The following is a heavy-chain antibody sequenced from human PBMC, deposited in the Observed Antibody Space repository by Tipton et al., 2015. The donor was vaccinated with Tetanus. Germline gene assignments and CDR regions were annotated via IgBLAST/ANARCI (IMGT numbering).Heavy chain of an antibody. V-gene: IGHV4-34*01. J-gene: IGHJ6*02. Sequence: LRLSCAVYGGSFSGYYWSWIRQPPGKGLEWIGEINHSGSTNYNPSLKSRVTISVDTSKNQFSLKLSSVTAADTAVYYCARGPVITMVRGAKSSKPGYYYGMDVWGQGTTVTVSS. D-gene: IGHD3-10*01. CDR2: INHSGST. CDR1: GGSFSGYY. CDR3: ARGPVITMVRGAKSSKPGYYYGMDV.